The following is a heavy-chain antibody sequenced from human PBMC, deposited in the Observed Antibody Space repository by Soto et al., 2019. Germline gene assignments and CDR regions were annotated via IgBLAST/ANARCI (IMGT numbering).Heavy chain of an antibody. D-gene: IGHD3-3*01. CDR1: GYTFTSYD. Sequence: ASVKVSCKASGYTFTSYDINWVRQATGQGLEWMGWMSPNSGNTGYAQKFQGRVTMTRNTSISTAYMELSSLRSEDTAVYYCARGPGSGYFLGQYYYYYMDVWGKGPKVTVSS. CDR2: MSPNSGNT. J-gene: IGHJ6*03. V-gene: IGHV1-8*01. CDR3: ARGPGSGYFLGQYYYYYMDV.